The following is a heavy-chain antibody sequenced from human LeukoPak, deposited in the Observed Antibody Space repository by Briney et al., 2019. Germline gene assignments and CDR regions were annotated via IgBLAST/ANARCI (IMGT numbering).Heavy chain of an antibody. D-gene: IGHD2-15*01. Sequence: GESLTLTCAASGFSFSGRWKNWVRQPPGKGLEWVGNIKADGSEKYYGDPVKDRFTNTRDDAKRTVDLQMDNVKAGETTIYNCGCRNYCEFGGQGALVTVSS. V-gene: IGHV3-7*05. CDR3: GCRNYCEF. CDR1: GFSFSGRW. CDR2: IKADGSEK. J-gene: IGHJ1*01.